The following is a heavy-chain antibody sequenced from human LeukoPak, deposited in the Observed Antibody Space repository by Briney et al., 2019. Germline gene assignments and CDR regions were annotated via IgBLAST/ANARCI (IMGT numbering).Heavy chain of an antibody. J-gene: IGHJ6*03. Sequence: TGGSLRLSCAASGFTFSSYAMSWVRQAPGKGLEWVSAISGSGGSTYYADSVKGRFTISRDNSKNTLYLQMNSLRAEDTAVYYCAKVRGYCSGGSRGCYMDVWGKGTTVTVSS. CDR3: AKVRGYCSGGSRGCYMDV. CDR1: GFTFSSYA. CDR2: ISGSGGST. V-gene: IGHV3-23*01. D-gene: IGHD2-15*01.